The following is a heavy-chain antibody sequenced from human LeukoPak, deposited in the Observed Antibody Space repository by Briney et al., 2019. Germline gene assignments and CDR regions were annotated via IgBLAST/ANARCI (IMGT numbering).Heavy chain of an antibody. D-gene: IGHD5-18*01. CDR1: GGTFSSYA. Sequence: SVKVSCKASGGTFSSYAISWVRQAPGQGLEWMGRIIPILGIANYAQKFQGGVTITADKSTSTAYMELSSLRSEDTAVYYCARDFKGDTAMVEFDYWGQGTLVTVSS. CDR3: ARDFKGDTAMVEFDY. V-gene: IGHV1-69*04. CDR2: IIPILGIA. J-gene: IGHJ4*02.